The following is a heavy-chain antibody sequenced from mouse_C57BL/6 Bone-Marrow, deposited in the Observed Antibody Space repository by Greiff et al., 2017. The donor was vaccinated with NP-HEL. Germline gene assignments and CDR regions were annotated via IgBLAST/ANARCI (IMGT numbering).Heavy chain of an antibody. CDR1: GYSFTGYF. J-gene: IGHJ2*01. CDR2: INPYNGDT. Sequence: EVNVVESGPELVKPGDSVKISCKASGYSFTGYFMNWVMQSHGKSLEWIGRINPYNGDTFYNQKFKGKATLTVDKSSSTAHMELRSLTAEDSAVYYCARRGYFDYWGQGTTLTVSS. V-gene: IGHV1-20*01. CDR3: ARRGYFDY.